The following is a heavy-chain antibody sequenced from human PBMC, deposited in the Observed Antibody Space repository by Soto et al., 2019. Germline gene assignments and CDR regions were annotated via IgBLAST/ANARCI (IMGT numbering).Heavy chain of an antibody. V-gene: IGHV1-46*01. J-gene: IGHJ4*02. D-gene: IGHD4-17*01. CDR1: GYTFTSCY. CDR3: ASSGDYFAFDY. CDR2: INPSGGST. Sequence: ASVNVSCKSSGYTFTSCYMHWVRQAPGQGLEWMGIINPSGGSTSYAQKFQGRVTMTRDTSTSTVYMELSSLRSEDTAVYYCASSGDYFAFDYWGQGTLVTVSS.